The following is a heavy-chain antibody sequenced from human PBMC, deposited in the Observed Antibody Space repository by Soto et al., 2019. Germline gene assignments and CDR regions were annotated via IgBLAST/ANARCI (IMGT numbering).Heavy chain of an antibody. J-gene: IGHJ6*02. CDR2: ISGSGGST. Sequence: GGSLRLSCAASGFTFSSYAMSWVRQAPGKGLEWVSAISGSGGSTYYADSVKGRFTISRDNSKNTLYLEMNSLRAEDTAVYYCAKCWSNYGYYYYGMDVWGQGTTGTVS. CDR3: AKCWSNYGYYYYGMDV. D-gene: IGHD4-4*01. V-gene: IGHV3-23*01. CDR1: GFTFSSYA.